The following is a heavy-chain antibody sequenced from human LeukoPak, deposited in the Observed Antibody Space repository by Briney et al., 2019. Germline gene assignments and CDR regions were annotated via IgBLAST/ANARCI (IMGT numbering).Heavy chain of an antibody. D-gene: IGHD3-9*01. CDR3: AKEGRAYYDIPLGYYGMDV. CDR1: GFTFSSYG. Sequence: GRSLSLSCAASGFTFSSYGMHWVRQAPGKGLEWVAVISYDGSNKYYADSVKGRFTISRDNSKNTLYLQMNSLRAEDTAVYYCAKEGRAYYDIPLGYYGMDVWGQGATVTVSS. CDR2: ISYDGSNK. V-gene: IGHV3-30*18. J-gene: IGHJ6*02.